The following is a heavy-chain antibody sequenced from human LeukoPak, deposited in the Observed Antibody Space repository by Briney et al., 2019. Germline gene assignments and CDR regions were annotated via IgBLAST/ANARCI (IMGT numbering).Heavy chain of an antibody. CDR1: GGSISSYY. J-gene: IGHJ6*02. V-gene: IGHV4-59*08. CDR3: ARLVSRYGMDV. CDR2: IYYSGST. Sequence: SETLSLTCTVSGGSISSYYWSWIRQPPGKGLEWTGYIYYSGSTNYNPSLKSRVTISVDTSKNQFSLKLSSVTAADTAVYYCARLVSRYGMDVWGQGTMVTVSS.